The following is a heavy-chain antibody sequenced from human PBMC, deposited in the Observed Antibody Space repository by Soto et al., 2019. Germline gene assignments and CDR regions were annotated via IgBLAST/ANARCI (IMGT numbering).Heavy chain of an antibody. CDR3: ARDTNYYGSGSPYSSTLPYYYGMDV. D-gene: IGHD3-10*01. V-gene: IGHV1-2*04. J-gene: IGHJ6*02. CDR2: INPNSGGT. CDR1: GYTFTGYY. Sequence: AASVKVSCKASGYTFTGYYMHWVRQAPGQGLEWMGWINPNSGGTNYAQKFQGWVTMTRDTSISTAYMELSRLRSDDTAVYYCARDTNYYGSGSPYSSTLPYYYGMDVWGQGTTVTVSS.